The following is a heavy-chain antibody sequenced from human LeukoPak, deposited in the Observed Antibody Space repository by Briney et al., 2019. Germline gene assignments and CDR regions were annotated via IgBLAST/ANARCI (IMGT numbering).Heavy chain of an antibody. V-gene: IGHV1-2*02. CDR3: ARGGFLEWFPHYYFDY. CDR1: GYTFTSYY. CDR2: INPNSGGT. Sequence: ASVKVSCKASGYTFTSYYMHWVRQAPGQGLEWMGWINPNSGGTNYAQKFQGRVTMTRDTSISTAYMELSRLRSDDTAVYYCARGGFLEWFPHYYFDYWGQGTPVTVSS. D-gene: IGHD3-3*01. J-gene: IGHJ4*02.